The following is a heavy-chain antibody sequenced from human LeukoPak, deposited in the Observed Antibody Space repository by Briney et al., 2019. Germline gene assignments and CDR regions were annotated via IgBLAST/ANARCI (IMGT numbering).Heavy chain of an antibody. J-gene: IGHJ5*02. CDR3: ARLAAAGTHWFDP. CDR1: GGTLSSYA. CDR2: IIPIFGTA. D-gene: IGHD6-13*01. V-gene: IGHV1-69*06. Sequence: SVKVSCKASGGTLSSYAISWVRQAPGQGLEWMGGIIPIFGTANYAQKFQDRVTITADKSTSTAYMELSRLRSDDTAVYYCARLAAAGTHWFDPWGQGTLVTVSS.